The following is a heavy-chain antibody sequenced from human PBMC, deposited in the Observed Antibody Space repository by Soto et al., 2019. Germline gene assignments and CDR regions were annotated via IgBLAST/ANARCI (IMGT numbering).Heavy chain of an antibody. J-gene: IGHJ4*02. CDR1: GFTFSSYS. V-gene: IGHV3-48*01. D-gene: IGHD2-21*02. Sequence: GGSLRLSCAASGFTFSSYSMNWVRQAPGKGLEWVSYISGSSSMIYYADSVKGRFTISRDNAKNSLYLQMNSLRAEDTAVYYCARVLIPLQGLLYALLVYSGPAPLVTVS. CDR2: ISGSSSMI. CDR3: ARVLIPLQGLLYALLVY.